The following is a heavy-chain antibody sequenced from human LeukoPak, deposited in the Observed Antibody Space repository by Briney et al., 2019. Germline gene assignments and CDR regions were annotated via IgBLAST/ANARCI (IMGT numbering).Heavy chain of an antibody. Sequence: QSGGSLRLSCAASGFTFSSYAMSWVRQAPGKGLEWVAVISYDGSNKYYADSVKSRFTISRDNSKNTLYLQMNSLRAEDTAVYYCARKRRDGPGFDPWGQGTLVTVSS. J-gene: IGHJ5*02. V-gene: IGHV3-30*03. CDR3: ARKRRDGPGFDP. CDR2: ISYDGSNK. CDR1: GFTFSSYA.